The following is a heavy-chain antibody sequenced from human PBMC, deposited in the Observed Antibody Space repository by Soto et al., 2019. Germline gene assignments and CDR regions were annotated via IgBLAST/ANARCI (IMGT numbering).Heavy chain of an antibody. CDR2: ISDSGATT. D-gene: IGHD6-19*01. CDR1: GFPFGENA. J-gene: IGHJ4*02. CDR3: AKEDTSSGSLDY. Sequence: GGSLRLSCAASGFPFGENAMSWVRQAPGKGLEWVSGISDSGATTYYADSVRGRFTISRDNSKNTLYLQMKSLRAEDSASYYCAKEDTSSGSLDYWGQGAWAPVSS. V-gene: IGHV3-23*01.